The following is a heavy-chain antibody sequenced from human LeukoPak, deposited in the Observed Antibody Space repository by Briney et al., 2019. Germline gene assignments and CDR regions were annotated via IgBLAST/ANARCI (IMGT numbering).Heavy chain of an antibody. CDR3: ARDSGH. CDR2: SRNKETSYTT. J-gene: IGHJ1*01. D-gene: IGHD3-10*01. V-gene: IGHV3-72*01. CDR1: GFTLSDHH. Sequence: GSPRPSFAASGFTLSDHHMDWGRPAPGEGVQWVGRSRNKETSYTTEYAASVKGRFTISRDDSKKSMYLQMNSLKTEDTAVYYCARDSGHWGQGTLVTVSS.